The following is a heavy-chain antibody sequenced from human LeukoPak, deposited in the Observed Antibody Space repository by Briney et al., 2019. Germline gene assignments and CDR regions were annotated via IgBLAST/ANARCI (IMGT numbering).Heavy chain of an antibody. Sequence: GSLRLSCAASGFTFSSYEMNWVRQAPGKGLEWVSYISSSGSTIYYADSVKGRFTISRDNAKNSLYLQMNSLRAEDTAVYYCAELAITMIGGVWGKGTTVTISS. J-gene: IGHJ6*04. V-gene: IGHV3-48*03. D-gene: IGHD3-10*02. CDR1: GFTFSSYE. CDR3: AELAITMIGGV. CDR2: ISSSGSTI.